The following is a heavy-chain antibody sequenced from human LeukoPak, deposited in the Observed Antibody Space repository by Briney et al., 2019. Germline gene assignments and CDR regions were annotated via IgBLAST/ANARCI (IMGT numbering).Heavy chain of an antibody. CDR2: IYSGGSV. Sequence: PGGSLRLSCAASGFSVSSNYMTWVRQAPGKGLEWVSIIYSGGSVYYADYAKGRFTIPRDTSENTVYLQMNSLRTEDTAVYYCARDVPLDSWGQGTLVTVSS. V-gene: IGHV3-66*02. CDR3: ARDVPLDS. CDR1: GFSVSSNY. J-gene: IGHJ5*01.